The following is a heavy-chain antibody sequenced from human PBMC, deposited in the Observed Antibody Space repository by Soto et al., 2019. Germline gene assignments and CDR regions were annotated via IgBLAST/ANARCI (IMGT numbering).Heavy chain of an antibody. CDR3: ASSTAGVYVFHD. CDR1: GDTFSRST. J-gene: IGHJ4*02. V-gene: IGHV1-69*02. CDR2: IIPVLGVE. Sequence: QVQLVQSGAEVKNRGSSVKVSCKASGDTFSRSTISWVRQAPGQRLEWMGRIIPVLGVENHAQNFQGRVTLTANKTTSIAYMELSSLKSEDTAIYYCASSTAGVYVFHDWGQGTLVTVSS. D-gene: IGHD2-8*02.